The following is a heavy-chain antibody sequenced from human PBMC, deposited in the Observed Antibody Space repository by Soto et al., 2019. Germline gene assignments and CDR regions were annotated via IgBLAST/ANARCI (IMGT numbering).Heavy chain of an antibody. Sequence: QVQLQQWGAGLLKPSETLSLTCAVYGGSFSGYQWSWIRQTPGKGLEWIGGINDSGDINYNPSLKSRVTILVDATKKQISLMLSAVTAADTAVYYCASGLILWFGELSRRGGYYYYMDVWGKGTTVTVSS. CDR3: ASGLILWFGELSRRGGYYYYMDV. J-gene: IGHJ6*03. CDR1: GGSFSGYQ. D-gene: IGHD3-10*01. CDR2: INDSGDI. V-gene: IGHV4-34*02.